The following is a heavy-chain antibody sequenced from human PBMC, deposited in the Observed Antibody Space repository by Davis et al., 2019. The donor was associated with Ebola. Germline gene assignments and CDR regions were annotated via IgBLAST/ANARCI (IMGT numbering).Heavy chain of an antibody. CDR2: ISSSSSYI. Sequence: GESLKISCAASGFTFSSYSMNWVRQAPGKGLEWVSSISSSSSYIYYADSVKGRFTISRDNAKNSLYLQMNSLRAEDTAVYYCAREYSSSWYGYNWFDPWGQGTLVTVSS. J-gene: IGHJ5*02. V-gene: IGHV3-21*01. D-gene: IGHD6-13*01. CDR1: GFTFSSYS. CDR3: AREYSSSWYGYNWFDP.